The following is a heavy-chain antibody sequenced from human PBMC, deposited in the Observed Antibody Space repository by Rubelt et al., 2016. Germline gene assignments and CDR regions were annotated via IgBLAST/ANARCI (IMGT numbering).Heavy chain of an antibody. J-gene: IGHJ3*02. D-gene: IGHD6-13*01. CDR2: IWYDGSNK. Sequence: QVQLVESGGGVVQPGRSLRLSCAASGFTFSSYGMHWVRQAPGKGLEWVAVIWYDGSNKYYADSVKGRFTISRDNSKNPLYLQMNSLRAEDTAVYYCARDRAGSSSWYPVFGAFDIWGQGTMVTVSS. CDR1: GFTFSSYG. V-gene: IGHV3-33*01. CDR3: ARDRAGSSSWYPVFGAFDI.